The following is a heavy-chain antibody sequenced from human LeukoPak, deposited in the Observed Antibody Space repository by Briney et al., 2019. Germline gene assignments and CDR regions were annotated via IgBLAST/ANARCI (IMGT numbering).Heavy chain of an antibody. CDR2: ISSGGRTM. J-gene: IGHJ3*02. V-gene: IGHV3-11*01. D-gene: IGHD1-20*01. CDR1: GFTFSDYY. Sequence: KSGGSLRLSCAASGFTFSDYYMTWIRQAPGKGLEWISYISSGGRTMYYTDSVKGRFTISRDNAKNSLYLQMNSLRAEDTAMYYCARSYNWKRGGAFDIWGQGTMVTVSS. CDR3: ARSYNWKRGGAFDI.